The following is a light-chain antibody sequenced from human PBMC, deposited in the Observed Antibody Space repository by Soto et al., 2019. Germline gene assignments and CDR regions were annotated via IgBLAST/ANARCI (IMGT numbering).Light chain of an antibody. CDR1: QSVSSN. Sequence: EIVMTQSPATLSVSQGERATLSCRASQSVSSNLAWYQQKPGQAPRLLIYGASTRATGIPARFSGSGSGTEFTLTISSLQSEDFAVYYCQQYNNWPITFGQGTKVDI. V-gene: IGKV3-15*01. J-gene: IGKJ1*01. CDR2: GAS. CDR3: QQYNNWPIT.